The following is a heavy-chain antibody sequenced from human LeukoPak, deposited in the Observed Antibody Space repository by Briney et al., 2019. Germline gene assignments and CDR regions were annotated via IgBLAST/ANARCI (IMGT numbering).Heavy chain of an antibody. CDR1: GVSINNYY. D-gene: IGHD2-2*02. CDR2: IYTSGST. CDR3: ARGPYCSSTSCYIDY. Sequence: SETLSLTCTVSGVSINNYYWSWIRQPPGKGLEWIGRIYTSGSTNYNPSLKSRVTMSVDTSKNQVSLKLSSVTAADTAVYYCARGPYCSSTSCYIDYWGQGTLVTVSS. J-gene: IGHJ4*02. V-gene: IGHV4-4*07.